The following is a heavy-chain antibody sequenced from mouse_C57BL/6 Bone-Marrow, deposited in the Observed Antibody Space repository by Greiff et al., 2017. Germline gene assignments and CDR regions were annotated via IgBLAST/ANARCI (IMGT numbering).Heavy chain of an antibody. V-gene: IGHV1-39*01. CDR3: ERRGFAY. CDR2: INPNYGTT. Sequence: VQLQQPGPELVKPGASVKLSCKASGYSFTDYNMNWVQQSHGKSLEWIGVINPNYGTTGYNQKFKSKATLTVDQSSSTAYMHLNSLTSEDSAVYYCERRGFAYGGQGTLVTVSA. CDR1: GYSFTDYN. J-gene: IGHJ3*01.